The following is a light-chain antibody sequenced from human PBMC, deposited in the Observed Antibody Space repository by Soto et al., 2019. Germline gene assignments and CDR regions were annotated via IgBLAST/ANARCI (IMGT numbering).Light chain of an antibody. CDR2: DDS. V-gene: IGLV3-1*01. CDR3: QAWDSSVV. J-gene: IGLJ2*01. Sequence: SYELTQPPSVCVSPGQTASMTCSGDKLGGKYVCWYQQKPGQSPVLVIYDDSKRPSGIPERFSGSNSGNTATLTISGTQAMDEADYYCQAWDSSVVFGGGTKLTVL. CDR1: KLGGKY.